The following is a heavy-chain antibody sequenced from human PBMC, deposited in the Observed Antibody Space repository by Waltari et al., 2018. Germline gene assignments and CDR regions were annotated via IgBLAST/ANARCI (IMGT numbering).Heavy chain of an antibody. J-gene: IGHJ4*02. CDR3: ARVGVVVAATELGEGY. Sequence: QVQLQESGPGLVKPSETLSLTCAVSGYSISSGYYWGWIRQPPGKGLEWIGSIYHSGGTYYNPSLKSRVTISVDTSKNQFSLKLSSVTAADTAVYYCARVGVVVAATELGEGYWGQGTLVTVSS. CDR1: GYSISSGYY. CDR2: IYHSGGT. D-gene: IGHD2-15*01. V-gene: IGHV4-38-2*01.